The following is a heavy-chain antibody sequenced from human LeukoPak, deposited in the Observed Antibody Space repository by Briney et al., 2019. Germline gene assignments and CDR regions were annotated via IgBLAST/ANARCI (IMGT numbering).Heavy chain of an antibody. CDR2: VHHSGNT. D-gene: IGHD5-12*01. CDR1: GGSISSYY. J-gene: IGHJ3*02. Sequence: SETLSLTCTVSGGSISSYYWGWIRQPPGKGLEWIGSVHHSGNTYYTPSFPSRITISVVTSKNQFSLKLSSVTAADTAVYYCARQVATKGEWAFDSWGQGTMVTVSS. V-gene: IGHV4-38-2*02. CDR3: ARQVATKGEWAFDS.